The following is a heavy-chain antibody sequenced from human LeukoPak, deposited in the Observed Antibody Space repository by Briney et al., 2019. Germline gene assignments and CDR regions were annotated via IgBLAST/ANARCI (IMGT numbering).Heavy chain of an antibody. CDR2: IYYSGNT. V-gene: IGHV4-39*01. Sequence: PSETLSLTCTVSGVSISSSNSYWGWIRQPPGKGLEWIGSIYYSGNTYYNASLKSQVSISIDTSKNQFSLKLSSVTAADTAVYYCARGEGFWSGYSLVGDVWGKGTTVTVSS. J-gene: IGHJ6*04. CDR3: ARGEGFWSGYSLVGDV. D-gene: IGHD3-3*01. CDR1: GVSISSSNSY.